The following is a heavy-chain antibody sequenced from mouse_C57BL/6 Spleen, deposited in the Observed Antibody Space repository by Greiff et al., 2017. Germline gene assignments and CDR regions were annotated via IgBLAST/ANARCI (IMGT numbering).Heavy chain of an antibody. Sequence: EVQLQQSGPELVKPGASVKISCKASGYSFTGYYMNWVKQSPEKSLEWIGEINPSTGGTTYNQKFKAKATLTVDKSSSTAYMQLKSLTSEDSAVYYCARADYGSAGCLAYWGQGTLVTVSA. V-gene: IGHV1-42*01. CDR2: INPSTGGT. J-gene: IGHJ3*01. D-gene: IGHD1-1*01. CDR3: ARADYGSAGCLAY. CDR1: GYSFTGYY.